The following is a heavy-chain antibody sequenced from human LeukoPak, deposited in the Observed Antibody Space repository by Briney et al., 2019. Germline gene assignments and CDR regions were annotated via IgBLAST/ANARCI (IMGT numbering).Heavy chain of an antibody. CDR2: ISSSGSTI. V-gene: IGHV3-48*03. D-gene: IGHD6-19*01. J-gene: IGHJ5*02. CDR1: GFTFSSYE. Sequence: PGGSLRLSCAASGFTFSSYEMNWVRQAPGKGLELISYISSSGSTIYYADSVKGRFTISRDNSKNTLYLQMNSLRAEDTAVYYCAKDPSSGWSPDYNWFDPWGQGTLVTVSS. CDR3: AKDPSSGWSPDYNWFDP.